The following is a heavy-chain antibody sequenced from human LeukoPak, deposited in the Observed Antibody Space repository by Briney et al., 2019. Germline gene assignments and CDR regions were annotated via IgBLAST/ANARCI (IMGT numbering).Heavy chain of an antibody. D-gene: IGHD3-10*01. CDR2: ISYDGSNE. V-gene: IGHV3-30-3*01. CDR1: GFTFSRYA. Sequence: GGSLRLSCAASGFTFSRYAMHWVRQAPGKGLEWVADISYDGSNEYYADSVKGRFTISRDSSENTLYLQMNSLGVEDTAVYYCARVGYYSSGPFSYFDYWGQGTLVTVSS. CDR3: ARVGYYSSGPFSYFDY. J-gene: IGHJ4*02.